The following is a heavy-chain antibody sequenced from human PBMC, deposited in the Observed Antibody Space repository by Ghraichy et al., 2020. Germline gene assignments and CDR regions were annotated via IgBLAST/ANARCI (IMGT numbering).Heavy chain of an antibody. CDR3: ARGGVREQVMYDH. V-gene: IGHV4-30-2*01. Sequence: LSCTVSGGYISSGGYSWTWIRQPPGKGLEWIGYILHSGLTYYDPSLKGRLSMSVDRSKKQFSLKLSSMTAADTAVYYCARGGVREQVMYDHWGQGTLVTVSP. D-gene: IGHD2-8*02. J-gene: IGHJ4*02. CDR2: ILHSGLT. CDR1: GGYISSGGYS.